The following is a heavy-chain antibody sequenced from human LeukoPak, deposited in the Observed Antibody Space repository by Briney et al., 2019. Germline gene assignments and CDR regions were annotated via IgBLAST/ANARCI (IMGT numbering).Heavy chain of an antibody. CDR3: ARAYYGSGSYYQPYYYCYMDV. Sequence: GGSLRLSCAASGFTFSSYSMNWVRQAPGKGLEWVSYISSSSSTIYYADSVKGRFTISRDNAKNSLYLQMNSLRAEDTAVYYCARAYYGSGSYYQPYYYCYMDVWGKGTTVTVSS. CDR1: GFTFSSYS. J-gene: IGHJ6*03. V-gene: IGHV3-48*01. D-gene: IGHD3-10*01. CDR2: ISSSSSTI.